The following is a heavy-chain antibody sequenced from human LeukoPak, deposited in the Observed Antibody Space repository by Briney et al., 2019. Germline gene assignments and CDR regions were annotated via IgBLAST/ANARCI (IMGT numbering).Heavy chain of an antibody. D-gene: IGHD5-18*01. Sequence: ASVKVSCKASGYTCTGYYMLWVRQAPGQGLEWMGWINPNSGGTNYAQKFQGRVTMTRDTSISTAYMELSRLRSDDTAVYYCAREYSYYYYYGMDVWGQGTTVTVSS. V-gene: IGHV1-2*02. J-gene: IGHJ6*02. CDR1: GYTCTGYY. CDR2: INPNSGGT. CDR3: AREYSYYYYYGMDV.